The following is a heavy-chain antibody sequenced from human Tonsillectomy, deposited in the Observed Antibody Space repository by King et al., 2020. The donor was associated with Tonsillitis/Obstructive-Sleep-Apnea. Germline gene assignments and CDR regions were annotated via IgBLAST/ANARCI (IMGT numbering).Heavy chain of an antibody. CDR3: ARDGHETSSPFSFDY. J-gene: IGHJ4*02. CDR2: IYYSGST. CDR1: GGSISSGGYY. Sequence: VQLQESGPGLVKPSQTLSLTCTVSGGSISSGGYYWSWIRQHPGKGLEWIGYIYYSGSTYYNPSLKSRVTKSVDPSKNQFSLKRSSVTAADTGLYYCARDGHETSSPFSFDYWGQGTLVTVSS. V-gene: IGHV4-31*03.